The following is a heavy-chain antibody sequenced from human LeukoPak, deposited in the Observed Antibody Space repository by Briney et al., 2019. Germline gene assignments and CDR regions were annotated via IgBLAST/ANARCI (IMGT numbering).Heavy chain of an antibody. Sequence: PSETLSLTCTVSGGSISSSSYYWGWIRQPPGKGLEWIGSIYYSGSTYYNPSLKSRVTISVDTSKNQFSLKLSSVTPEDTAVYYCGRAEHDWGPEYWGQGTLVTVSS. D-gene: IGHD3-9*01. CDR2: IYYSGST. CDR1: GGSISSSSYY. J-gene: IGHJ4*02. V-gene: IGHV4-39*01. CDR3: GRAEHDWGPEY.